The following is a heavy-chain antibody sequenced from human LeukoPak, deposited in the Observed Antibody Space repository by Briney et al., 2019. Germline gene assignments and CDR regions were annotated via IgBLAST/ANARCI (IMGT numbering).Heavy chain of an antibody. CDR2: IYYSEST. CDR3: ARDAGFSSGWSSFEY. V-gene: IGHV4-31*03. CDR1: GDSISSGGFF. Sequence: SQPLTLTCTVSGDSISSGGFFWSWVRKHPGQGLEWIGYIYYSESTYYNPSLKSRVTISVDTPNSQFFLKLTSVTAADTAVYYCARDAGFSSGWSSFEYWGQGMLVTVSS. D-gene: IGHD6-19*01. J-gene: IGHJ4*02.